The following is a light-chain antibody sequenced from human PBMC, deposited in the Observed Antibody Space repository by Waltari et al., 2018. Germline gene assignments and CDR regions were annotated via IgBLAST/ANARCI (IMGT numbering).Light chain of an antibody. V-gene: IGKV4-1*01. CDR3: QQYYSAPYT. J-gene: IGKJ2*01. Sequence: DIVMTQSPDSLAVSLGARATINCKSRQSGFFNSNNNNYLAWYQQKSGQPPNLLIYWASTRRSGVPDRFSGSGSGTDFTLTISSLQAEDVAVYYCQQYYSAPYTFGQGTKLEIK. CDR2: WAS. CDR1: QSGFFNSNNNNY.